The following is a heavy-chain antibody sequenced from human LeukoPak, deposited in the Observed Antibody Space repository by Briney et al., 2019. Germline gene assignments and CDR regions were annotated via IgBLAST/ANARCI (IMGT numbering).Heavy chain of an antibody. CDR2: IKQDGSEK. CDR3: ARVGGIAAAGRLDY. D-gene: IGHD6-13*01. Sequence: GGSLRLSCAASGFTFSSYWMSWVRQAPGKGLEWVANIKQDGSEKYCVDSVKGRFTISRDNAKNSLYLQMNSLRAEDTAVYYCARVGGIAAAGRLDYWGQGTLVTVSS. V-gene: IGHV3-7*01. J-gene: IGHJ4*02. CDR1: GFTFSSYW.